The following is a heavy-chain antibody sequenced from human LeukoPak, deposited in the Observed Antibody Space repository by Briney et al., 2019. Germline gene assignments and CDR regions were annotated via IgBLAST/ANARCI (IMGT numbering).Heavy chain of an antibody. V-gene: IGHV3-23*01. Sequence: GGSLRLPCAASGFTFSSYAMSWVRQAPGKGLEWVSAISGSGGSTYYADSVKGRFTISRDNSKNTLYLQMNSLRAEDTAVYYCAKVKGSSWSFSPTTCGMDVWGQGTTVTVSS. CDR2: ISGSGGST. D-gene: IGHD6-13*01. CDR1: GFTFSSYA. CDR3: AKVKGSSWSFSPTTCGMDV. J-gene: IGHJ6*02.